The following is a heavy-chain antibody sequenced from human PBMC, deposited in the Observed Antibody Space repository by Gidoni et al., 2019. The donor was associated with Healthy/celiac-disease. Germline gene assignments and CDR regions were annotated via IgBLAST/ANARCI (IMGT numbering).Heavy chain of an antibody. Sequence: QVQLVQSGAEVKKPGASVKVSCKASGYTFTSYYLHWVRQAPGQGLEWMGIINPSGGSTSYAQKFQGRVTMTRDTSTSTVYMELSSLRSEDTAVYYCARDSGSTLGGSWFDPWGQGTLVTVSS. D-gene: IGHD1-26*01. CDR3: ARDSGSTLGGSWFDP. V-gene: IGHV1-46*01. J-gene: IGHJ5*02. CDR1: GYTFTSYY. CDR2: INPSGGST.